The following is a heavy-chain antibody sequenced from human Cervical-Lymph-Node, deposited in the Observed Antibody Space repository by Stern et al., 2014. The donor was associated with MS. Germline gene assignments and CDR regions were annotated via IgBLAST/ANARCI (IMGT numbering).Heavy chain of an antibody. CDR2: ISAYNGNT. V-gene: IGHV1-18*01. D-gene: IGHD6-13*01. CDR1: GYTFTSYG. Sequence: QVQLVQSGAEVKKPGASVKVSCKTSGYTFTSYGISWMRQAPGQGLEWIGMISAYNGNTNYAQKLQGRVTMTTDPSTSTAYMELRSLRSDDTAVYYCARDSGYSSSWYPWYFDYWGQGTLVTVSS. CDR3: ARDSGYSSSWYPWYFDY. J-gene: IGHJ4*02.